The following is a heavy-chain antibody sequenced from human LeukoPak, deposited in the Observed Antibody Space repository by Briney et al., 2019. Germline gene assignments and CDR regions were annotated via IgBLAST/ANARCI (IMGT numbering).Heavy chain of an antibody. CDR2: FYYSGST. CDR3: AREGRAYDFWSGYYLNGYYYYYYMDV. J-gene: IGHJ6*03. V-gene: IGHV4-39*07. CDR1: GGSISSSPYY. Sequence: SETLSLTCTVSGGSISSSPYYWGWIRQPPGKGLEWIGTFYYSGSTYYNPSLKSRVTISVDTSKNQFSLKLSSVTAADTAVYYCAREGRAYDFWSGYYLNGYYYYYYMDVWGKGTTVTVSS. D-gene: IGHD3-3*01.